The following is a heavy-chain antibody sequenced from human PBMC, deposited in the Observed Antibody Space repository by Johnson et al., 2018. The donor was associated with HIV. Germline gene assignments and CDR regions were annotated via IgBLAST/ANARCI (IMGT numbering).Heavy chain of an antibody. CDR1: GFTFSSYG. D-gene: IGHD3-22*01. V-gene: IGHV3-33*06. CDR3: AKHSSGYRDAFDI. J-gene: IGHJ3*02. CDR2: IWYDGSNK. Sequence: QVQLVESGGGVVQPGRSLRLSCAASGFTFSSYGMHWVRQAPGKGLEWVAVIWYDGSNKFYADSVRGRFTISRDNSKNTLYLQMNSLRAEDTAVYYCAKHSSGYRDAFDIWGQGTMVTVSS.